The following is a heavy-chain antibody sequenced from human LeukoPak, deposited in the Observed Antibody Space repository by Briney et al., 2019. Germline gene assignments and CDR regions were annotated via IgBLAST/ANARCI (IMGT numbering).Heavy chain of an antibody. D-gene: IGHD5-12*01. CDR2: ISSSSSTI. Sequence: GGSLRLSCAASGFTFSSYSMNWVRQAPGKGLEWVSYISSSSSTIYYADSVEGRFTISRDNAKNSLYLQMNSLRAEDTAVYYCARDPYSGYDGHYGMDVWGQGTTVTVSS. CDR1: GFTFSSYS. J-gene: IGHJ6*02. V-gene: IGHV3-48*04. CDR3: ARDPYSGYDGHYGMDV.